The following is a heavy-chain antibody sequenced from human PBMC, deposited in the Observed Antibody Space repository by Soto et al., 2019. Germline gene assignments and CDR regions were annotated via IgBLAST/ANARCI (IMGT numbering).Heavy chain of an antibody. CDR3: ARAMASGYSRTWFDP. CDR1: GGIGSNYA. J-gene: IGHJ5*02. V-gene: IGHV1-69*06. D-gene: IGHD2-15*01. Sequence: QEHLVQSGAEVKKPGSSVKVSCRASGGIGSNYAISWVRQAPGQGLEWMGGIVPKFGTANYAQRFKGRVTISVDKSTNSVYMELTSLTSQDTAIYYCARAMASGYSRTWFDPWGQGTLVTVSS. CDR2: IVPKFGTA.